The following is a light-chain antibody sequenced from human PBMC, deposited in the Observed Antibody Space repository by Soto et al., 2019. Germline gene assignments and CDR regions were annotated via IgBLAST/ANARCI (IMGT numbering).Light chain of an antibody. CDR2: GAS. CDR3: QQYGSSPPWT. J-gene: IGKJ1*01. Sequence: EIVLTQSLGTLSLSPGERATLSCRASQSVSSGYVAWYQHKPGQAPRLLIYGASSRATGIPDRFSGSESGTDFTLTISRLEPEDFAVYYCQQYGSSPPWTFGQGTKVEIK. V-gene: IGKV3-20*01. CDR1: QSVSSGY.